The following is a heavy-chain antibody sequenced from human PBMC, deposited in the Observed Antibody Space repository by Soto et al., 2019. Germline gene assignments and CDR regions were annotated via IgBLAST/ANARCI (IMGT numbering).Heavy chain of an antibody. CDR3: AKDLYGMSYGYQVHGY. D-gene: IGHD5-18*01. Sequence: GGSLRLSCAASGFTFSSYAMSWVRQAPGKGLEWVSAISGSGGSTYYADSVKGRFTISRDNSKNTLYLQMNSLRAEDTAVYYCAKDLYGMSYGYQVHGYWGQGTLVTVSS. CDR1: GFTFSSYA. CDR2: ISGSGGST. V-gene: IGHV3-23*01. J-gene: IGHJ4*02.